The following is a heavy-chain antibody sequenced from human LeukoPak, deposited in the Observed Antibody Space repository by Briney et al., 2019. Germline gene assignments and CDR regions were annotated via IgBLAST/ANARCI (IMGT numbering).Heavy chain of an antibody. D-gene: IGHD3-10*01. CDR2: ISSSSSTI. J-gene: IGHJ4*02. Sequence: GGSLRLSCAASGFTFSSYSMNWVRQAPGKGLEWVSYISSSSSTIYYADSVKGRFTISRDNAKNSLYLQMNSLRAEDTAVYYCARDLRDFGDFYWGQGTLVTVSS. V-gene: IGHV3-48*01. CDR3: ARDLRDFGDFY. CDR1: GFTFSSYS.